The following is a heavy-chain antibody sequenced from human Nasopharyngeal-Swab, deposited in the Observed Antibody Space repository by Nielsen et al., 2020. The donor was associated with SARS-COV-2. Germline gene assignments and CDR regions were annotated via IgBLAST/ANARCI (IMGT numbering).Heavy chain of an antibody. CDR2: ISRTSGS. Sequence: SETLSLTCSVSGFSISSLYWSWIRQPPGKGLGWIGYISRTSGSSYNPALKSRVTMFMDTSKNQFSLKVKSVIAADTAVYYCAKEGATGWFDPWGQGTLVTVSP. J-gene: IGHJ5*02. V-gene: IGHV4-59*11. CDR3: AKEGATGWFDP. CDR1: GFSISSLY.